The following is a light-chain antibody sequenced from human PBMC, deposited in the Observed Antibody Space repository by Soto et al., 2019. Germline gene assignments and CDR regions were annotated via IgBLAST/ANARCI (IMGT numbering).Light chain of an antibody. CDR2: GAS. V-gene: IGKV3-20*01. J-gene: IGKJ1*01. CDR3: QQYGSSGT. Sequence: EIVLTQSPSTLSLSPGSRSNLSCRASQSVSNNYLAWYQQKPGHAPRLLIYGASNRATGIPDRLSGSGSGTEFTLTISRMEPEDFAVYYCQQYGSSGTFGQGTKVDIK. CDR1: QSVSNNY.